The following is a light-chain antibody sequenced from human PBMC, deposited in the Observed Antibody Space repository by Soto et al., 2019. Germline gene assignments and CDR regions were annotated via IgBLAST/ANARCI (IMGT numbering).Light chain of an antibody. V-gene: IGKV3-11*01. CDR3: QQRNVWPPIT. CDR2: DST. Sequence: EIVLTQSPATLSLSPGERANLSCRASQSIHTSLAWYQQKPGQPPRLVVYDSTLRANGVPDRFGGSRSGTEFTLTINNLEPEDFAVYYCQQRNVWPPITFGQGTRLEIK. J-gene: IGKJ5*01. CDR1: QSIHTS.